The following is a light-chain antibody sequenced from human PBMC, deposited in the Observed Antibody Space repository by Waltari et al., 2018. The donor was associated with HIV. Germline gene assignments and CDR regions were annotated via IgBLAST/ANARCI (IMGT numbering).Light chain of an antibody. CDR1: NIGSTG. Sequence: SYVLTQPPSVSVAPGQTARITCGGDNIGSTGVHWYQKKPSQAPVLVVYDDSDRPSRIPERCSGSSSWNTAALTISRVEAGDEADFYCQVWDSSTDLRVFGGGTKLTVL. CDR3: QVWDSSTDLRV. CDR2: DDS. V-gene: IGLV3-21*02. J-gene: IGLJ2*01.